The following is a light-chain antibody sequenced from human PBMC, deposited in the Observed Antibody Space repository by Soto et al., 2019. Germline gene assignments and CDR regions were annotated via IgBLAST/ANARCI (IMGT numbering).Light chain of an antibody. V-gene: IGKV1-33*01. CDR1: QDISNY. CDR2: DAS. J-gene: IGKJ4*01. Sequence: DIQMTQSPSSLSASVGDRVTITCQASQDISNYLNWYQQKPGKAPKLLICDASNLETGVPSRFSGSGSGTDFTFTISSLQPEDVATYYCQQFDNFPLTFGGGTKVEIK. CDR3: QQFDNFPLT.